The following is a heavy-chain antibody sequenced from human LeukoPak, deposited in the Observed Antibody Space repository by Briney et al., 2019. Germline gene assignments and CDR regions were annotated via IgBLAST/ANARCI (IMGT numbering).Heavy chain of an antibody. CDR3: ARRNVLTEGEAFGI. CDR1: GGSFSGYY. CDR2: INHSGST. D-gene: IGHD3-16*01. V-gene: IGHV4-34*01. J-gene: IGHJ3*02. Sequence: KSSETLSLTCAVYGGSFSGYYWSWIRQPPGKGLEWIGEINHSGSTNYNPSLKSRVTISVDTSKNQFSLKLSSVTAADTAVYYCARRNVLTEGEAFGIWGQGTLVTVSS.